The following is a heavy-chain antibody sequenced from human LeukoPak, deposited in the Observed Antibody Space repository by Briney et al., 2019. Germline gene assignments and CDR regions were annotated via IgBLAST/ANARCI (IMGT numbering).Heavy chain of an antibody. CDR3: ARVKGQWLVMDWFDP. CDR2: IYSGGST. J-gene: IGHJ5*02. Sequence: SGGSLRPSCAASGFTVSSNYMSWVRQAPGKGLEWVSAIYSGGSTYYADSVKGRFTISRDSSKNTLYLQMNNLRAEDTAVYYCARVKGQWLVMDWFDPWGQGTLVTVSS. D-gene: IGHD6-19*01. V-gene: IGHV3-66*02. CDR1: GFTVSSNY.